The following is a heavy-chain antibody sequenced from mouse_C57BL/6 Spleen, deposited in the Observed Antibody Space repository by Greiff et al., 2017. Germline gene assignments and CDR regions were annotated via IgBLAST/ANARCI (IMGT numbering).Heavy chain of an antibody. Sequence: VQLQQSGPVLVKPWASVKMSCKASGYTFTDYDMNWVKQSPGKSLEWIGVINPYNGGNSYNQKFKGKATLTVDSSSSTAYMVLNRLPSEDSTVYYCATPGYYDYSWFAYWGQGTLVTVSA. J-gene: IGHJ3*01. D-gene: IGHD2-4*01. CDR2: INPYNGGN. CDR1: GYTFTDYD. CDR3: ATPGYYDYSWFAY. V-gene: IGHV1-19*01.